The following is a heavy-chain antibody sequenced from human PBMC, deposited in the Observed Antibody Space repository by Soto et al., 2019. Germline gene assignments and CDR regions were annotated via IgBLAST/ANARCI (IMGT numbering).Heavy chain of an antibody. V-gene: IGHV4-59*08. Sequence: QVQLQESGPGLVKPSETLSLTCTVSGGSISTYYWSWIRQPPGKGLEWVGYIYYSGSTNYSPSLKRRVSISIDTSKNQFSLKLSSVTAADTAVYYCARHSKGNYFYYGMDVWGQGTTVIVSS. D-gene: IGHD3-10*01. CDR1: GGSISTYY. CDR3: ARHSKGNYFYYGMDV. J-gene: IGHJ6*02. CDR2: IYYSGST.